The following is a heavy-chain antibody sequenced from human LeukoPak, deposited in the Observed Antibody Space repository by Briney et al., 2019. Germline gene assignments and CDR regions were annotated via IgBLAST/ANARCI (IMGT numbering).Heavy chain of an antibody. V-gene: IGHV7-4-1*02. D-gene: IGHD6-13*01. Sequence: ASVKVSCKASGYTFTTYAMNWVRQPPGQGLEWMGWINTNTGNSTYAQGFTGRFVFSLDTSVSTAYLQISSLKAEDTAVYYCAKEGQYSSSWYLGYWGQGTLVTVSS. CDR2: INTNTGNS. CDR1: GYTFTTYA. J-gene: IGHJ4*02. CDR3: AKEGQYSSSWYLGY.